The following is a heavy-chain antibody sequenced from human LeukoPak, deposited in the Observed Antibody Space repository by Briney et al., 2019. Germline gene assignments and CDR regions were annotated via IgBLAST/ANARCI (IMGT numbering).Heavy chain of an antibody. Sequence: ASVTVSCTASGYTFTVYYMHWVRQAPGQGLEWVGWIYPNSGGTNYAQKFQGRVTMTRDTSISTAYMELSRLRSDDTAVYYCARDSDCSSTSCPGGYWGQGTLVTVSS. V-gene: IGHV1-2*02. CDR3: ARDSDCSSTSCPGGY. CDR1: GYTFTVYY. J-gene: IGHJ4*02. D-gene: IGHD2-2*01. CDR2: IYPNSGGT.